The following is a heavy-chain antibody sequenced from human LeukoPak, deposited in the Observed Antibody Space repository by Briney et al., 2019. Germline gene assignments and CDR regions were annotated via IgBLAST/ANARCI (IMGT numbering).Heavy chain of an antibody. CDR2: INPNSGAT. Sequence: GASVKVSCKASGYTFTGYYIHWVRQAPGEGLEWMGWINPNSGATYYAQKFQGRVSITRDTSISTAYMELSGLRSDDSAMYYCARDRKGFYDSGTYGNEGDYWGQGTQVTVSS. J-gene: IGHJ4*02. D-gene: IGHD3-10*01. CDR1: GYTFTGYY. V-gene: IGHV1-2*02. CDR3: ARDRKGFYDSGTYGNEGDY.